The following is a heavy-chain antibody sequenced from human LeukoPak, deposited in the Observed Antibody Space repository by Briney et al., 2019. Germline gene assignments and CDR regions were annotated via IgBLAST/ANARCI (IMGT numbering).Heavy chain of an antibody. V-gene: IGHV1-18*01. D-gene: IGHD3-16*02. J-gene: IGHJ4*02. CDR1: GYTFSNYG. CDR3: ARAIAGDYNDY. Sequence: GASVKVSCKASGYTFSNYGISWVRQAPGQGLEWMGWISAYNGNTNYAQKLQGRVTMTTDTSTSTAHMELRSLRSDDTAVYYCARAIAGDYNDYWGQGTLVTVSS. CDR2: ISAYNGNT.